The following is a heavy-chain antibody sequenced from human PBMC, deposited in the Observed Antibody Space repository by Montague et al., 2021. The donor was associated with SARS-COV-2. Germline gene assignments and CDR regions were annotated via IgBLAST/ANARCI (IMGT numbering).Heavy chain of an antibody. CDR3: AREGRSSACAMDY. D-gene: IGHD3-22*01. V-gene: IGHV4-59*01. Sequence: SETLSLTCTVSGASMSGSYWGWVRQPPGKGPEWIGNIYSSGSTHYNPSLKSRVTISVGTSKSQFSLRLTSVTAADTAVYYCAREGRSSACAMDYWGQGTLVTVSS. CDR2: IYSSGST. J-gene: IGHJ4*02. CDR1: GASMSGSY.